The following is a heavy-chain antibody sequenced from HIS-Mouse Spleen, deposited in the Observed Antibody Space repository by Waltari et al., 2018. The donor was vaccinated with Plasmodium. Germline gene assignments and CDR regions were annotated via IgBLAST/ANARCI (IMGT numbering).Heavy chain of an antibody. CDR1: GFPFSSYW. D-gene: IGHD6-13*01. CDR2: IKQDGSEK. Sequence: EVQLVESGGGLVQPGGSLRLSCAASGFPFSSYWMGWVRQAPGKGLDWVANIKQDGSEKYYVDSVKGRFTISRDNAKNSLYLQMNSLRAEDTAVYYCASSWYWYFDLWGRGTLVTVSS. V-gene: IGHV3-7*01. J-gene: IGHJ2*01. CDR3: ASSWYWYFDL.